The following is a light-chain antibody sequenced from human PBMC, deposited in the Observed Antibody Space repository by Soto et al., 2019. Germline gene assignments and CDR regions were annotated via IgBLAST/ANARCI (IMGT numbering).Light chain of an antibody. Sequence: IQMTQSPSSLSASVGDRVTITCRASQGISSSLNWYQQKPGKAPKLLIYDASSLQSGVPSRFSGSGSGTDFTLTISSLQPEDFATYSCQQSYNTPRTFGQGTKIEIK. CDR3: QQSYNTPRT. CDR2: DAS. V-gene: IGKV1-39*01. CDR1: QGISSS. J-gene: IGKJ1*01.